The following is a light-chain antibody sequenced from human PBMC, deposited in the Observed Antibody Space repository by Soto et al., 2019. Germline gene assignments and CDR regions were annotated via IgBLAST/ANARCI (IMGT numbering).Light chain of an antibody. V-gene: IGLV2-18*01. CDR1: STDFVSYNR. CDR2: EVS. J-gene: IGLJ1*01. CDR3: SLYTSENAYV. Sequence: VLTQPPSVSGSPGQSVTISCTGTSTDFVSYNRVSWYQQPPGTAPKLMIYEVSKRPSGVPDRFSGSKSGNTASLTISGLQAADEADYYCSLYTSENAYVFGTGIKVAVL.